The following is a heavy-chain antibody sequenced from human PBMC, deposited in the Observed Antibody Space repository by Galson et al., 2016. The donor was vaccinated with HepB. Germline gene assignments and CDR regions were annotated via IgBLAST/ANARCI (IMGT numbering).Heavy chain of an antibody. Sequence: SLRLSCAASGFTFYNYAMDWVRQAPGGGLEWVAAIGGNGSPTYYADSVRGRVSISRDNSKNTLYLQMNSLRAEDTALYYCARGGGHGFFDYWGQGTQVTVSS. CDR3: ARGGGHGFFDY. J-gene: IGHJ4*02. CDR1: GFTFYNYA. D-gene: IGHD3-10*01. CDR2: IGGNGSPT. V-gene: IGHV3-23*01.